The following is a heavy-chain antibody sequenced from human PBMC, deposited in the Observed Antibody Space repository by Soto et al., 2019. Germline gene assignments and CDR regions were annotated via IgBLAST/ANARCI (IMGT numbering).Heavy chain of an antibody. J-gene: IGHJ6*02. CDR1: GFTFTSSA. D-gene: IGHD3-3*01. V-gene: IGHV1-58*01. Sequence: ASVKVSCKASGFTFTSSAVQWLRQARGQRLEWIGWIVVGSGNTNYAQKFQERVTITRDMSTSTAYMELSSLRSEDTAVYYCARDSKVTIFGVVQDYGMDVWGQGTTVTVSS. CDR2: IVVGSGNT. CDR3: ARDSKVTIFGVVQDYGMDV.